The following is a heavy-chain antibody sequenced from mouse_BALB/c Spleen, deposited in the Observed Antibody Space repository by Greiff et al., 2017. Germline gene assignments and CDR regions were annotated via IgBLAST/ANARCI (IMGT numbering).Heavy chain of an antibody. CDR1: GFDFSRYW. D-gene: IGHD1-2*01. V-gene: IGHV4-1*02. J-gene: IGHJ4*01. CDR2: INPDSSTI. Sequence: DVKLVESGGGLVQPGGSLKLSCAASGFDFSRYWMSWVRQAPGKGLEWIGEINPDSSTINYTPSLKDKFIISRDNAKNTLYLQMSNVRSEDTALYYCARRGTAYYAMDYWGQGTSVTVSS. CDR3: ARRGTAYYAMDY.